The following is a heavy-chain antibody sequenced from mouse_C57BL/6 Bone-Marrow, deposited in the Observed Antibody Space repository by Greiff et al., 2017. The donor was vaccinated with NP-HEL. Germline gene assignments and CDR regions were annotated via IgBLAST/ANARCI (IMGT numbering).Heavy chain of an antibody. CDR1: GYTFTSYW. J-gene: IGHJ4*01. Sequence: QVQLKQPGAELVMPGASVKLSCKASGYTFTSYWMHWVKQRPGQGLEWIGEIDPSDSYTNYNQKFKGKSTLTVDKSSSTAYMQLSSLTSEDSAVYYCARGITAVVGAMDYWGQGTSVTVSS. CDR3: ARGITAVVGAMDY. CDR2: IDPSDSYT. D-gene: IGHD1-1*01. V-gene: IGHV1-69*01.